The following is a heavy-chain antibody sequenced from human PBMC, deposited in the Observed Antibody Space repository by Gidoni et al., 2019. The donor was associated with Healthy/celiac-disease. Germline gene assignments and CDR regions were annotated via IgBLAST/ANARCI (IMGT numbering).Heavy chain of an antibody. D-gene: IGHD6-19*01. J-gene: IGHJ5*02. V-gene: IGHV3-43*01. CDR1: GFPFDDYT. Sequence: EVQLVESGGVVVQPGGSLRLSCAASGFPFDDYTMHWVRQAPGKGLEWVSLISWDGGSTYYADSVKGRFTISRDNSKNSLYLQMNSLRTEDTALYYCAKSGYSSGWYEGWFDPWGQGTLVTVSS. CDR2: ISWDGGST. CDR3: AKSGYSSGWYEGWFDP.